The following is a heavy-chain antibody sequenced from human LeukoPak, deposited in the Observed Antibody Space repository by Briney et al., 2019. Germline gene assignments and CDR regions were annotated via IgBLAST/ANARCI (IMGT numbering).Heavy chain of an antibody. D-gene: IGHD5-24*01. CDR3: ARVGGRRDGYNLGY. V-gene: IGHV4-30-4*01. J-gene: IGHJ4*02. CDR1: GGSISSGDNY. Sequence: SETLPLTSTVSGGSISSGDNYWSWIRQPPAKGLEWIGYIYYSGSTYYNPSLKSRVTISVDTSKNQFSLKLSSVTAADTAVYYCARVGGRRDGYNLGYWGQGTLVTVSS. CDR2: IYYSGST.